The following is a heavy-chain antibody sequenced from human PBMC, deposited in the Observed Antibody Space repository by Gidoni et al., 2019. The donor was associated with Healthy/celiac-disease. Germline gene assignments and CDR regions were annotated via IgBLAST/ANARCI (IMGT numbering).Heavy chain of an antibody. CDR2: ISDDGSNK. J-gene: IGHJ3*02. D-gene: IGHD6-19*01. CDR1: GFTFRRYG. V-gene: IGHV3-30*18. Sequence: QVQLVASGGCVVQPGRSLRLSCSASGFTFRRYGLHWVRQAPGKGLEWVAVISDDGSNKYYADSVKGRFTISRDNSKNTLYLQMNSLRAEDTAVYYCAKIAAVAGSLGGSPPDDAFDIWGQGTMVTVSS. CDR3: AKIAAVAGSLGGSPPDDAFDI.